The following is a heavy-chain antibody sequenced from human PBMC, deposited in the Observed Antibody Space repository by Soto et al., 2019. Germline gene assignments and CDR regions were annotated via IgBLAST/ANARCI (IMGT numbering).Heavy chain of an antibody. CDR3: ARGGSWFDP. CDR1: SGYAGPPY. V-gene: IGHV4-59*02. Sequence: SKTMSLTCSITSGYAGPPYWSWVRQSPGKGLEWIAYIYFTGSTNYNPSLKSRVTISIDTSTNQFSLKLTSVTAADTAVYYCARGGSWFDPWRQGTLVT. CDR2: IYFTGST. J-gene: IGHJ5*02.